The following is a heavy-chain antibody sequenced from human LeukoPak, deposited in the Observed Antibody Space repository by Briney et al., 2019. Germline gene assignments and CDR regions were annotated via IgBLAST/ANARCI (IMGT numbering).Heavy chain of an antibody. J-gene: IGHJ6*03. D-gene: IGHD5-18*01. CDR3: ARGVDTAVIPYYYYYMDV. V-gene: IGHV1-2*02. Sequence: ASVKVSCKASGYTLSNYYLHWVRQAPGQGLEWMGWINPNSGDTNYAQNFQGRVTLTRDTSISTAYMELSSLRSDDTAVYYCARGVDTAVIPYYYYYMDVWGIGTTVTVSS. CDR1: GYTLSNYY. CDR2: INPNSGDT.